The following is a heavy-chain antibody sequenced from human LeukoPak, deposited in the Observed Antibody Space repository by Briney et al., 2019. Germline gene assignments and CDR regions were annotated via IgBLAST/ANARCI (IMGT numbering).Heavy chain of an antibody. CDR1: GGSFSGYY. Sequence: SETLSLTCAVCGGSFSGYYWSWVRQPPGKELEWIGEINHSGSTNYNPSLKSRVTISVDTSKNQFSLKLSSVTAADTAVYYCAGRYSSGLGPNWGQGTLVTVSS. D-gene: IGHD6-19*01. CDR3: AGRYSSGLGPN. V-gene: IGHV4-34*01. CDR2: INHSGST. J-gene: IGHJ4*02.